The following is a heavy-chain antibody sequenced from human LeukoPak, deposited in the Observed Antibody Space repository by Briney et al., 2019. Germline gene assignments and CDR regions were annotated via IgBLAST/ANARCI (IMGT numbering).Heavy chain of an antibody. J-gene: IGHJ5*02. V-gene: IGHV3-11*04. CDR1: GFTFSDYY. CDR2: ITSSGTTI. CDR3: ARDQNWGGQNWFDP. Sequence: KPGGSLRLSCAASGFTFSDYYMSWIRQAPGKGLEWVSYITSSGTTIYYADSVKGRFTISRDNAKNSLYLQMNSLRAEDTAVYYCARDQNWGGQNWFDPWGQGTLVTVSS. D-gene: IGHD7-27*01.